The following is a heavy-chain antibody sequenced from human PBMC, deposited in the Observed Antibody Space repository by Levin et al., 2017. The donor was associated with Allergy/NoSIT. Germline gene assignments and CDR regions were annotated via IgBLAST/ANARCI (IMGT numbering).Heavy chain of an antibody. V-gene: IGHV4-59*01. D-gene: IGHD3-10*01. CDR3: ARVAYGSGRYYLDH. CDR2: IPYSGST. J-gene: IGHJ4*02. Sequence: SETLSLTCTVSGGSITSYSWSWIRQTPGKGLEWIGYIPYSGSTNYNPSLKSRVTISVDTSKNQFSLKLSAVTAADTAVYYCARVAYGSGRYYLDHWGQGTLVTVSS. CDR1: GGSITSYS.